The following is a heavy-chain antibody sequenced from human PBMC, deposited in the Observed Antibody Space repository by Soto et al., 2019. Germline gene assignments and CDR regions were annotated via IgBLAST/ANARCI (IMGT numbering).Heavy chain of an antibody. Sequence: SETLSLTCTVSGGSISSSSYYWCWIRHPPGKGLEWIGSIYYSGSTYYNPSLKSRVTISVDTSKNQFSLKLSSVTAADTAVYYCARHLGYDNSGYYRGWFDPWGQGTLVTVSS. CDR1: GGSISSSSYY. CDR2: IYYSGST. V-gene: IGHV4-39*01. J-gene: IGHJ5*02. CDR3: ARHLGYDNSGYYRGWFDP. D-gene: IGHD3-22*01.